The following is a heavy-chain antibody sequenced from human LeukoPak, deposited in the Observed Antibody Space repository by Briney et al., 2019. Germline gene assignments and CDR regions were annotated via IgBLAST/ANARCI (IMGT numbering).Heavy chain of an antibody. D-gene: IGHD3-3*01. Sequence: PGRSLRLSCAAAAFTFSSYAMSWVSQAPGKGLEWVSAVRKRGGLTYYADSVKDRFTISRDIATNSLYLQMNRLRADDTAVYYCARVPSPIFGVSNWFDPWGQGTLVTVSS. CDR3: ARVPSPIFGVSNWFDP. J-gene: IGHJ5*02. V-gene: IGHV3-21*01. CDR2: VRKRGGLT. CDR1: AFTFSSYA.